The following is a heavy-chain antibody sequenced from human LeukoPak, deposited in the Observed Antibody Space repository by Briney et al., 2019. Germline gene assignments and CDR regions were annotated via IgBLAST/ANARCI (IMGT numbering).Heavy chain of an antibody. Sequence: PGGSLSLSVAAAGFTFDDYGMHWFRQGPGKGLEWVCFISGDGGSTYYADSVKGRFTISRDNSKNSLSLQMNSLRTEDTALYYCAKDKYGSGSLFDYWGQGTLVTVSS. CDR1: GFTFDDYG. V-gene: IGHV3-43*02. D-gene: IGHD3-10*01. CDR2: ISGDGGST. CDR3: AKDKYGSGSLFDY. J-gene: IGHJ4*02.